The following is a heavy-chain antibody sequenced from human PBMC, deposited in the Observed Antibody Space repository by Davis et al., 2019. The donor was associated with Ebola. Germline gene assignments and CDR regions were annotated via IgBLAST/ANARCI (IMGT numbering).Heavy chain of an antibody. CDR3: ARDRPLGGRDAFDI. D-gene: IGHD3-16*01. CDR1: GYTFTSYG. V-gene: IGHV1-18*01. Sequence: AASVKVSCKASGYTFTSYGISWVRQAPGQGLEWMRWISAYNGNTNYAQKLQGRVTMTTDTSTSTAYMELRSLRSDDTAVYYCARDRPLGGRDAFDIWGQGTMVTVSS. J-gene: IGHJ3*02. CDR2: ISAYNGNT.